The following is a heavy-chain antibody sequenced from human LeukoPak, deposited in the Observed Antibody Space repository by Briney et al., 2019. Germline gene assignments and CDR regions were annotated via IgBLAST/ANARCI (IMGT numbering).Heavy chain of an antibody. J-gene: IGHJ4*02. CDR2: IIPIFGTA. V-gene: IGHV1-69*13. D-gene: IGHD3-10*01. CDR1: GGTFSSYA. CDR3: ALRYGSGSFLFDY. Sequence: SVKVSCKASGGTFSSYAISWVRQAPGQGLEWMGGIIPIFGTANYAQKFQGRVTITADESTSTAYMELSSLRSEDTAVYYFALRYGSGSFLFDYWGQGTLVTVSS.